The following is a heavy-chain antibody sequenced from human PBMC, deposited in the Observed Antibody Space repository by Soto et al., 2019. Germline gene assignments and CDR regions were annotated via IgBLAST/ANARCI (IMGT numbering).Heavy chain of an antibody. D-gene: IGHD6-25*01. CDR3: ATSSGALAASFPYYFDY. J-gene: IGHJ4*02. CDR2: ISSGSSTI. CDR1: GFRFNDYY. Sequence: GGSLRLSCAAAGFRFNDYYMTWIRQAPGKGLEWVSYISSGSSTIYYAHSVKGRFTISGDNAKNSLYLQMNSLRAEDTAVYYCATSSGALAASFPYYFDYWGQGTLVPVSS. V-gene: IGHV3-11*01.